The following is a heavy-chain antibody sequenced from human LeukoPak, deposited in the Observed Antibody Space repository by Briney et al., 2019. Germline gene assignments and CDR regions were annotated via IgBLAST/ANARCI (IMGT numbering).Heavy chain of an antibody. CDR3: ARDELRVGATVTDY. V-gene: IGHV4-4*07. Sequence: PSETLSLTCTVSGGSISSYYWSWIRQPAGKGLEWIGRIYTSGSTNYNPSLKSRVTMSVDTSKNQFSLKLSSVTAADTAVYYCARDELRVGATVTDYWGQVTLVTVSS. CDR2: IYTSGST. J-gene: IGHJ4*02. CDR1: GGSISSYY. D-gene: IGHD1-26*01.